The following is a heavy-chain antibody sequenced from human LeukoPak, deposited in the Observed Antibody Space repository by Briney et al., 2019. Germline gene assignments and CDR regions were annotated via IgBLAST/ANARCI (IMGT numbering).Heavy chain of an antibody. CDR3: AREMGYYDSSGPNYFDY. J-gene: IGHJ4*02. V-gene: IGHV4-30-4*08. Sequence: SETLSLTCTVSGGSISSGDYYWRWIRQPPGKGLEWIGYIYYSGSTYYNPSLKSRVTISVDTSKNQFSLKLSSVTAADTAVYYCAREMGYYDSSGPNYFDYWGQGTLVTVSS. CDR1: GGSISSGDYY. CDR2: IYYSGST. D-gene: IGHD3-22*01.